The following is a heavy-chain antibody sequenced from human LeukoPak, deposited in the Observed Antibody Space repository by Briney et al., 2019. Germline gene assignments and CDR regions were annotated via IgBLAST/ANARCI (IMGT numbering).Heavy chain of an antibody. Sequence: QPGGSLRLSCSASGMTFSSHWMRWVRQAPGKGLVWVSLIKTDGRTTIYADSVKGRFTISRDDGKSTLYLQMNSLRAEDTAIYYCTTGPSFGYEWWGQGTVVTVSS. V-gene: IGHV3-74*01. D-gene: IGHD3-22*01. J-gene: IGHJ4*02. CDR2: IKTDGRTT. CDR3: TTGPSFGYEW. CDR1: GMTFSSHW.